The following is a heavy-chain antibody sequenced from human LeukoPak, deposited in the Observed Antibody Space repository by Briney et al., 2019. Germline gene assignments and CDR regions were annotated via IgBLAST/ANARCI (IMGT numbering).Heavy chain of an antibody. J-gene: IGHJ4*02. V-gene: IGHV4-4*07. CDR3: ARDRAVLWFGEFPVYFDY. CDR2: IYTSGST. D-gene: IGHD3-10*01. CDR1: GGSISSYY. Sequence: NPSETLSLTCTVSGGSISSYYWSWIRQPAGKGLEWIGRIYTSGSTYYNPSLKSRVTISVDTSKNQFSLKLSSVTAADTAVYYCARDRAVLWFGEFPVYFDYWGQGTLVTVSS.